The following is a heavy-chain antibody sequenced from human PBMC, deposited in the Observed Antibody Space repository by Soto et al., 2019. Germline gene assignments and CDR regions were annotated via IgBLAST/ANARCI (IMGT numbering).Heavy chain of an antibody. Sequence: PGGSLRLSCAASGFTFNSYAMHWVRQAPGQGLEWVAVISFNGIDTYYADSVKGRVTISRDNSRNTVFLQMHSLRAEDTAVYFCAKERDNGADRYYFDDWGQGTLVTVSS. CDR1: GFTFNSYA. V-gene: IGHV3-30*04. D-gene: IGHD2-8*01. J-gene: IGHJ4*02. CDR2: ISFNGIDT. CDR3: AKERDNGADRYYFDD.